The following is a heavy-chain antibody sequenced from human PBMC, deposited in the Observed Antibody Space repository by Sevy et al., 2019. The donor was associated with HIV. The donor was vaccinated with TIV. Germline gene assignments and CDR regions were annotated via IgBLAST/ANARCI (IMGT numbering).Heavy chain of an antibody. CDR3: AKDGTYYDFWSGYSGWGYYYGMDV. CDR2: IRYDGSNK. J-gene: IGHJ6*02. Sequence: GGSLRLSCAASGFTFSSYGMHWVRQAPGKGLEWVAFIRYDGSNKYYADSMKGRFTISRDNSKNTLYLQMNSLRAEDTAVYYCAKDGTYYDFWSGYSGWGYYYGMDVWGQGTTVTVSS. V-gene: IGHV3-30*02. CDR1: GFTFSSYG. D-gene: IGHD3-3*01.